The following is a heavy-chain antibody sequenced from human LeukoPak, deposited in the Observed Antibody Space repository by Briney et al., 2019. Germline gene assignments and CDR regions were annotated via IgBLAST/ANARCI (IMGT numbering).Heavy chain of an antibody. CDR1: GGSISSSSYY. D-gene: IGHD5-24*01. Sequence: SETLSLTCTVSGGSISSSSYYWGWIRQPPGKGLEWIGSIYYSGSTYYNPSLKSRVTISVDTSKNQFSLKLSSVTAADTAVYYCARLGAEMATADDAFDIWGQGTMVTVSS. J-gene: IGHJ3*02. V-gene: IGHV4-39*07. CDR3: ARLGAEMATADDAFDI. CDR2: IYYSGST.